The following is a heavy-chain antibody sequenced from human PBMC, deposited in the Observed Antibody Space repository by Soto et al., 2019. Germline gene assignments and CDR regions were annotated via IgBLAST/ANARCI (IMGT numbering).Heavy chain of an antibody. CDR3: ARQDDFWSGDSWFDP. Sequence: QLHLEESGPGLVKPSETLSLTCTVSGGCISSGSYYWGWIRQPPGKGPEWIGSLYYNGFTYYNPSLNSRLTISVDTSKNQFSLKLTAVTAADTALYYCARQDDFWSGDSWFDPWGQGTLVTVSS. D-gene: IGHD3-3*01. CDR2: LYYNGFT. J-gene: IGHJ5*02. V-gene: IGHV4-39*01. CDR1: GGCISSGSYY.